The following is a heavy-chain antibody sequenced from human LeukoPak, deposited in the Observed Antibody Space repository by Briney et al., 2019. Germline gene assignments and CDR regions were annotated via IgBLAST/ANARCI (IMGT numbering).Heavy chain of an antibody. D-gene: IGHD1-26*01. CDR1: KLTFTNYW. V-gene: IGHV3-7*05. CDR2: IKQDGSER. CDR3: ARDIRLSYVGSTYFDH. Sequence: PGGSLRLSCAASKLTFTNYWMSWVRLAPGKGLEWVANIKQDGSERYYVDSVKDRFTISRDNTENSPYLQMNSLRAEDTAVYYCARDIRLSYVGSTYFDHWGQGTLVTVSS. J-gene: IGHJ4*02.